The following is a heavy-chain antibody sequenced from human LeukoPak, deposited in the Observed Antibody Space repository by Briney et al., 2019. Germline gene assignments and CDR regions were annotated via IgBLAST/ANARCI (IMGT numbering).Heavy chain of an antibody. D-gene: IGHD2-2*01. CDR1: GYTFTDYY. V-gene: IGHV1-69-2*01. CDR2: VDPEDGET. CDR3: ATDYCSSTSCYSGVDY. J-gene: IGHJ4*02. Sequence: AATVKISCKVSGYTFTDYYMHWVQQAPGKGLEWMGLVDPEDGETIYAEKFQGRVTITADTSTDTAYMELSSLRSEDTAMYYCATDYCSSTSCYSGVDYWGQGTLVTVSS.